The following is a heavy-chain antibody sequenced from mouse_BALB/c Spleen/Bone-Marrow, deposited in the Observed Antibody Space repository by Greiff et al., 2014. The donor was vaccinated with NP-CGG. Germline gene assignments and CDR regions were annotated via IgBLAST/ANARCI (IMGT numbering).Heavy chain of an antibody. CDR1: GYTFTSYY. J-gene: IGHJ4*01. V-gene: IGHV1S56*01. Sequence: VQLQQSGPELVKPGASVKMSCKASGYTFTSYYLHWVKQRPGQGLEWIGWIYPGDGSTKYNEKFKGKTTLTADKSSSIAYMLLSSLTSEDSAIYFCARGGGMDYWGQGTSVTVSS. CDR2: IYPGDGST. CDR3: ARGGGMDY.